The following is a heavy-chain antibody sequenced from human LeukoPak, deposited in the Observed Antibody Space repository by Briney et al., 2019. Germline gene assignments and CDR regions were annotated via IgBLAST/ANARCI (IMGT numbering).Heavy chain of an antibody. CDR2: LSPDGGST. CDR3: SRMSSEAPGLPDV. D-gene: IGHD3-22*01. V-gene: IGHV3-74*01. J-gene: IGHJ4*02. CDR1: GFTLSSYW. Sequence: GGSLRLSCAASGFTLSSYWTQWVPHTPGKRLLWVSRLSPDGGSTTSADSVKGRFTISRDNAKNTLYLRIWSLRAADTAVYNCSRMSSEAPGLPDVWGQGTLVTVSS.